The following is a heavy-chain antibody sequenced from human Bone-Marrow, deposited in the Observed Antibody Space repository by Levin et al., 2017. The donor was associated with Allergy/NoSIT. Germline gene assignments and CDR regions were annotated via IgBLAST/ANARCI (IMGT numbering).Heavy chain of an antibody. Sequence: GESLKISCAASGFTFSSYAMSWVRQTPGKGLEWVSAIGHTGVSIHYADSVRGRFTISRDNPKNTLYLQMTSLRAEDTAVYYCAKEKPNSSGYETAFDIWGQGTTVTVSS. CDR3: AKEKPNSSGYETAFDI. CDR1: GFTFSSYA. J-gene: IGHJ3*02. V-gene: IGHV3-23*01. D-gene: IGHD3-22*01. CDR2: IGHTGVSI.